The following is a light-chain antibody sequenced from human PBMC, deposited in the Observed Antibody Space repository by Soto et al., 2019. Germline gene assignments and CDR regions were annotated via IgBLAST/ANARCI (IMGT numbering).Light chain of an antibody. CDR2: DVN. CDR3: CSFTKIKTVV. V-gene: IGLV2-14*03. CDR1: TSDVGGYNY. Sequence: QSVLTQPASVSGSPGQSITISCTGTTSDVGGYNYVTWYQQYPGQAPKIIIYDVNRRPPGVSDRFSGSKSGNTASLTVSDLQAGDEADYFCCSFTKIKTVVFGGGNKVT. J-gene: IGLJ1*01.